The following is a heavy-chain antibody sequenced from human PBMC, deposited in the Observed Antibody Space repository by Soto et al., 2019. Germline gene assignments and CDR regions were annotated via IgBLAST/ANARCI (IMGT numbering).Heavy chain of an antibody. J-gene: IGHJ4*02. CDR1: GF. CDR2: ICDYGANT. V-gene: IGHV3-23*01. D-gene: IGHD5-12*01. Sequence: EVQVLESGGGLVQPGGSLRLSCAASGFMSWVRQAPGKGLEWVSAICDYGANTYYVDSVKGRFTISRDNAKNTLYLQMNSLRDEYTAVYYCGKGFSGHEYDFRGQGTLVTVSS. CDR3: GKGFSGHEYDF.